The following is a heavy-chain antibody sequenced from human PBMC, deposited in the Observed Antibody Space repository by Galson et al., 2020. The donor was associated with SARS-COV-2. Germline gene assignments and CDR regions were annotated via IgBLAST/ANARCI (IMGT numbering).Heavy chain of an antibody. Sequence: GGSLRLSCAASGITFSSYGMHWVRQAPGKGPEWVSVISYDGSNRYYADSVKGRFTISRDNSKNTLYLQMNSLRAEDTAVYYCARDGEGGAAADLYYYDYYIDVWGKGTTVTVSS. D-gene: IGHD6-13*01. CDR2: ISYDGSNR. J-gene: IGHJ6*03. V-gene: IGHV3-30*03. CDR3: ARDGEGGAAADLYYYDYYIDV. CDR1: GITFSSYG.